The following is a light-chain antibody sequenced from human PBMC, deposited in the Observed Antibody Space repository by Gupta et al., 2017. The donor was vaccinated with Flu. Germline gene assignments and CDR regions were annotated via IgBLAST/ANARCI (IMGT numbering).Light chain of an antibody. V-gene: IGKV1-9*01. CDR2: AAS. Sequence: DIQLTQSPSFLSASVGDRVTIPCRASQGIGTYLAWYQQKPGKAPRLLIFAASTLETGVPSRFSGSGAGTDFTLTINSLQPEDFATYYCQQLNSYSSITFGQGTRLEIK. J-gene: IGKJ5*01. CDR1: QGIGTY. CDR3: QQLNSYSSIT.